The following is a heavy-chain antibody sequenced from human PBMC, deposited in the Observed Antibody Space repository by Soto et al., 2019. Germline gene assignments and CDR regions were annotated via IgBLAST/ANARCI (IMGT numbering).Heavy chain of an antibody. Sequence: GGSLRLSCAASGFTFSSYAMHWVRQAPGKGLEWVAVISYDGSNKYYADSVKGRFTISRDNSKNTLYLQMNSLRAEETAVYYCARVEDYYDRPYGMDVWGQGTTVTVSS. D-gene: IGHD3-22*01. V-gene: IGHV3-30-3*01. CDR1: GFTFSSYA. CDR3: ARVEDYYDRPYGMDV. CDR2: ISYDGSNK. J-gene: IGHJ6*02.